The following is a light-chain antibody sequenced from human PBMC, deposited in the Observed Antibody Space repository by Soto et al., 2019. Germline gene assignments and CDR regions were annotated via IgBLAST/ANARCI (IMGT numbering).Light chain of an antibody. CDR2: GAS. CDR1: QSVRSSF. CDR3: QPYDSSPWR. Sequence: ESVLTQSPGTLSLSPGERATLSCRASQSVRSSFLAWYQLKPGQAPRLLIYGASSRATGIPDRFSGSGSGTDFTLTISRMEPEDFAVDYCQPYDSSPWRVGQGTKVEIK. J-gene: IGKJ1*01. V-gene: IGKV3-20*01.